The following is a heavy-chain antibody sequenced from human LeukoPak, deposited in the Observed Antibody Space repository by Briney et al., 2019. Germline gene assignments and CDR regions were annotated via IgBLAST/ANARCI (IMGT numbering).Heavy chain of an antibody. CDR1: GFTFSNYA. CDR2: VSGRDDST. D-gene: IGHD3-9*01. J-gene: IGHJ4*02. CDR3: AKWGDYDILTGYYDSDY. Sequence: GGSLRLSRAASGFTFSNYAMSWVRQAPGKGLEWVSAVSGRDDSTYYADSVKGRFTISRDNSKNTLYLQMNSLRAEDTAVYYCAKWGDYDILTGYYDSDYRGQGTLVTVSS. V-gene: IGHV3-23*01.